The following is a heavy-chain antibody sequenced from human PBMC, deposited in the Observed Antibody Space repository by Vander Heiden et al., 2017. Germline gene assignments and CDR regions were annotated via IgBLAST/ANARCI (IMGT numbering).Heavy chain of an antibody. Sequence: EVQLVESGGGLVQPGGSLRLSCAASGFTFRSYSRDWVRQAPGKGLEGVAYISSSSSTIYYADSVKGRFTISRDNAKNSLYLQMNSLRAEDTAVYYCARVKSLDYWGQGTLVTVSS. D-gene: IGHD2-21*01. V-gene: IGHV3-48*01. J-gene: IGHJ4*02. CDR2: ISSSSSTI. CDR1: GFTFRSYS. CDR3: ARVKSLDY.